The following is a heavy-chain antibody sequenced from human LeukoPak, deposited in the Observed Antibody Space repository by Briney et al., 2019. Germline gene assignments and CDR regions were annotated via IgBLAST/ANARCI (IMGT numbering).Heavy chain of an antibody. CDR3: AKSMFVVVQADYVY. CDR2: ITGSGGST. V-gene: IGHV3-23*01. J-gene: IGHJ4*02. D-gene: IGHD2-2*01. CDR1: GFTFSSYA. Sequence: GGSLRLSCAASGFTFSSYAMSWVRQAPGRWLEWVSAITGSGGSTYYADSVKGRFTISRDNSKNTLYLQMNSRRAEDTAVYYCAKSMFVVVQADYVYWGQGTLVTVSS.